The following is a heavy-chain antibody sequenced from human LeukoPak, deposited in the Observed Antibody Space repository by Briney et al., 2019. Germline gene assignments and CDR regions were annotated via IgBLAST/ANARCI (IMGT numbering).Heavy chain of an antibody. D-gene: IGHD6-6*01. V-gene: IGHV1-69*05. CDR1: GGTFSSYA. CDR3: ARSPHYSSFLGY. CDR2: IIPIFGTA. Sequence: SVKVSCKASGGTFSSYAISWVRQAPRQGLEWMGGIIPIFGTANYAQKFQGRVTITTDESTGTAYMELSSLRSEDTAVYHCARSPHYSSFLGYWGQGTLVTVSS. J-gene: IGHJ4*02.